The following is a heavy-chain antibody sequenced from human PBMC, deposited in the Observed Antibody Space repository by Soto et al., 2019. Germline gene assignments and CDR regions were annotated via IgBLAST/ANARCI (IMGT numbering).Heavy chain of an antibody. V-gene: IGHV3-53*02. D-gene: IGHD6-13*01. CDR2: IYSGGST. CDR1: GFTVSSNY. CDR3: ARDHSIAAAGTYPSYYYYGMDV. J-gene: IGHJ6*02. Sequence: EVQLVETGGGLIQPGGSLRLSCAASGFTVSSNYMSWVRQAPGKGLEWVSVIYSGGSTYYADSVKGRFTISRDNSKNTVYIQMNSLRAEDTAVYYCARDHSIAAAGTYPSYYYYGMDVWGQGTTVTVSS.